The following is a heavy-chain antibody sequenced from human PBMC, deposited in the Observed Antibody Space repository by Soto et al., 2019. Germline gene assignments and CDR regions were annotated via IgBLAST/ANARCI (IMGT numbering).Heavy chain of an antibody. Sequence: GGSLRLSCAASGFTFSSYGMHWVRQAPGKGLEWVAVISYDGSNKYYADSVKGRFTISRDNSKNTLYLQMNSLRAEDTAVYYCAKDRYYYGYDAFDIWGQGTMVTVSS. D-gene: IGHD3-10*01. CDR3: AKDRYYYGYDAFDI. CDR2: ISYDGSNK. CDR1: GFTFSSYG. J-gene: IGHJ3*02. V-gene: IGHV3-30*18.